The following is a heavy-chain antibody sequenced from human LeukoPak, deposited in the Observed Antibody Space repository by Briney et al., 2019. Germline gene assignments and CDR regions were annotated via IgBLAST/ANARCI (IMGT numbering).Heavy chain of an antibody. D-gene: IGHD3-10*01. CDR1: GFTFRSYE. Sequence: GGSLRLSCEDSGFTFRSYEMNWVRQAPGKGLEWIAYLSSSGSAFSYADSVKGRFTIARDNAKNSLYLQMNSLRVEDTAVYYCAKLAKYFYGSETYYFFEHWGQGTPVIASS. CDR3: AKLAKYFYGSETYYFFEH. CDR2: LSSSGSAF. J-gene: IGHJ4*02. V-gene: IGHV3-48*03.